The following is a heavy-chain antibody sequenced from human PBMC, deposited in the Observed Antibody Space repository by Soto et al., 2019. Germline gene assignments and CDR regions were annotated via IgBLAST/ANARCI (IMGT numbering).Heavy chain of an antibody. V-gene: IGHV1-18*01. CDR2: ISAHNGNT. J-gene: IGHJ4*02. CDR1: GYTFTSYG. Sequence: QVHLVQSGAEVKKPGASVKVSCKASGYTFTSYGITWVRQAPGQGLEWMGWISAHNGNTDYAQKLQGRVIVTRDTSTSTAYMELRSLISDDTAVYSCARGREGDYWGQGALVTVSS. CDR3: ARGREGDY.